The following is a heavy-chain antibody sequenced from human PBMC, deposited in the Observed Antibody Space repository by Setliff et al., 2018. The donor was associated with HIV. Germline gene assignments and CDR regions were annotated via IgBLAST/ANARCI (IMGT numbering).Heavy chain of an antibody. CDR3: ARAVHSGWYYFDY. CDR1: GFTFNNYG. V-gene: IGHV3-21*01. J-gene: IGHJ4*02. Sequence: GGSLRLSCEASGFTFNNYGMQWVRQAPGKGLEWVSSISSSSSYIYYADSLKGRFTISRDSAKNSLYLQMNSLRAEDTAVYYCARAVHSGWYYFDYWGQGTLVTVSS. CDR2: ISSSSSYI. D-gene: IGHD6-19*01.